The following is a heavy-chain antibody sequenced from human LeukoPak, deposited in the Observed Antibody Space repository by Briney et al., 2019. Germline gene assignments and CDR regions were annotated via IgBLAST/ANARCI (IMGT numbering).Heavy chain of an antibody. J-gene: IGHJ4*02. CDR1: GFTFSSYW. D-gene: IGHD1-26*01. CDR3: ARTDLLGPFDY. CDR2: INTDGSST. V-gene: IGHV3-74*01. Sequence: GGSLRLSCAASGFTFSSYWMHWVRQAPGKGLVWVSRINTDGSSTSYADSVKGRFTISRDNAKNTLYLQMNSLRAEDTAVYYCARTDLLGPFDYWGQGTLVTVSS.